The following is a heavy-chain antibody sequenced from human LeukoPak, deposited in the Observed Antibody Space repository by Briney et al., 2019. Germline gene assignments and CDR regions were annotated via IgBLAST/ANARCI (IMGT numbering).Heavy chain of an antibody. CDR3: ARDISGVSHYGFDY. Sequence: ASVKVSCKASGYTFTSYGISWVRQAPGQGLEWMGGIIPIFGTANYAQKFQGRVTITADESTSTAYMELSSLRSEDTAVYYCARDISGVSHYGFDYWGQGTLVTVSS. CDR2: IIPIFGTA. CDR1: GYTFTSYG. V-gene: IGHV1-69*13. J-gene: IGHJ4*02. D-gene: IGHD2-15*01.